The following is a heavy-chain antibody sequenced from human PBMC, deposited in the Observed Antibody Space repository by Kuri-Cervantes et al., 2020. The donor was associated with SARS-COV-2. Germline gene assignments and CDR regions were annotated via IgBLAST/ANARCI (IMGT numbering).Heavy chain of an antibody. CDR1: GFTFSSYA. CDR2: ISSNGGST. Sequence: GESLKISCSASGFTFSSYAMHWVRQAPGKGLEYVSAISSNGGSTYYADSVKGRFTISRDNSKNTLYLQMSSLRAEDTAVYYCVKEGSYDFWSGYPPYYFDYWGQGTLVTVSS. CDR3: VKEGSYDFWSGYPPYYFDY. D-gene: IGHD3-3*01. J-gene: IGHJ4*02. V-gene: IGHV3-64D*06.